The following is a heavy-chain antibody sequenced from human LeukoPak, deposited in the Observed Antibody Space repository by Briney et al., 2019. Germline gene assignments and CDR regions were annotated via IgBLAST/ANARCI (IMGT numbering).Heavy chain of an antibody. J-gene: IGHJ4*02. CDR3: ARDYLRYYDILTGYPRFDY. CDR2: ISAYNGNT. V-gene: IGHV1-18*01. CDR1: GYTFTSYG. Sequence: GASVKVSCKASGYTFTSYGISWVRQAPGQGLEWMGWISAYNGNTNYAQKLQGRVTMTTDTSTSTAYIELRSLRSDDTAVYYCARDYLRYYDILTGYPRFDYWGQGTLVTVSS. D-gene: IGHD3-9*01.